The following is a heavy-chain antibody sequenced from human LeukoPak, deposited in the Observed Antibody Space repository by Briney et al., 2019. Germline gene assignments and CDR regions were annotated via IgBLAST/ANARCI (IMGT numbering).Heavy chain of an antibody. D-gene: IGHD6-13*01. J-gene: IGHJ4*02. CDR1: GFTFTSSA. V-gene: IGHV1-58*02. Sequence: TSVKVSCKASGFTFTSSAMQWVRQARGQRLEWIGRIVVGSGNTNYAQKFQERVTITRDMSTSTAYMELSSLRSEDTAVYYCAARSYSSSWGFFDYWGQGTLVTVSS. CDR2: IVVGSGNT. CDR3: AARSYSSSWGFFDY.